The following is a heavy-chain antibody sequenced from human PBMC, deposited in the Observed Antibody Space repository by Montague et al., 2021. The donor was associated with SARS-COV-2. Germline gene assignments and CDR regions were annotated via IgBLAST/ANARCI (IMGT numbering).Heavy chain of an antibody. V-gene: IGHV3-48*03. CDR3: ARLLSGYDFGAFYFDY. CDR1: GFTFRSYG. CDR2: ISSSGSTI. J-gene: IGHJ4*02. D-gene: IGHD5-12*01. Sequence: SLRLSCAASGFTFRSYGMNWVRQAPGKGLEWVSYISSSGSTIYYVDSVKGRFTISRDNAKNSLYLQMNSLRAEDTAVYYCARLLSGYDFGAFYFDYWAKGTLVTVSS.